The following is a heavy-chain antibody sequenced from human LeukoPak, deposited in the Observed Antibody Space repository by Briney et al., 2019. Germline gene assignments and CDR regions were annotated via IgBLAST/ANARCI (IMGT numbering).Heavy chain of an antibody. J-gene: IGHJ4*02. CDR1: GGYFSGQY. CDR2: INHSGST. V-gene: IGHV4-34*01. D-gene: IGHD2-15*01. CDR3: ARGDIVVVVAAKTSGYFDY. Sequence: SETLSLTCAVYGGYFSGQYWSWIRQPPGKGLEWIGEINHSGSTNYNPSLKSRATISVDTSKNQFSLKLSSVTAADTAVYYCARGDIVVVVAAKTSGYFDYWGQGTLVTVSS.